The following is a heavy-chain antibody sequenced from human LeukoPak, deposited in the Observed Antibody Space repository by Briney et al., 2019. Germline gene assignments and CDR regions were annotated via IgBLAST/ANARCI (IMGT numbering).Heavy chain of an antibody. V-gene: IGHV1-2*02. D-gene: IGHD6-13*01. Sequence: ASVRVSCKTSGYTFTGYYIHWVRQAPGQGLEWMGWINPNSGGANYAQKFQGRVTMTRDTSISTAYMELSRLRSDDTAVYYCARLPYSSSYWRDYWGQGTLVTVSS. CDR1: GYTFTGYY. J-gene: IGHJ4*02. CDR3: ARLPYSSSYWRDY. CDR2: INPNSGGA.